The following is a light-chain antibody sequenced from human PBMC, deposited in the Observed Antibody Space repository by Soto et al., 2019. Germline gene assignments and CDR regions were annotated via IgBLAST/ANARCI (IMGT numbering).Light chain of an antibody. V-gene: IGLV2-11*01. CDR1: SVDVGAYDF. CDR2: VVS. Sequence: QSVLTQPPSVSGSPGQSVTISCTGTSVDVGAYDFVSWYQQHPGKAPKLLIYVVSGRPSGVPDRFSGSKSGNAASLTISGLQAEDEADYYCSSFTTSHTYIFGTGTKVTVL. J-gene: IGLJ1*01. CDR3: SSFTTSHTYI.